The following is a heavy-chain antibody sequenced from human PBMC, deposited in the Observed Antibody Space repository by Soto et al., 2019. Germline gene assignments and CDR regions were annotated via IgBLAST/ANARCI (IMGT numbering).Heavy chain of an antibody. J-gene: IGHJ6*02. CDR2: IYYSGST. CDR1: GGSISSGDYY. D-gene: IGHD5-18*01. CDR3: ARDGSPLWIRNYYYGMDV. V-gene: IGHV4-30-4*01. Sequence: SETLSLTXTVSGGSISSGDYYWSWIRQPPGKGLEWIGYIYYSGSTYYNPSLKSRVTISVDTSKNQFPLKLSSVTAADTAVYYCARDGSPLWIRNYYYGMDVWGQGTTVTVSS.